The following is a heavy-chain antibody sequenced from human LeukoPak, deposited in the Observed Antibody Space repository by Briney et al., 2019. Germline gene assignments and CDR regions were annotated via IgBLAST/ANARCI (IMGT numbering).Heavy chain of an antibody. CDR3: ARWPTQDAFDI. CDR2: ISSSSSTI. V-gene: IGHV3-48*04. Sequence: GGSLRLSCAASGFTFSSYSMNWVRQAPGKGLEWVSYISSSSSTIYYADSVKGRFTISRDNAKNSLYLQMNSLRAEDTAVYYCARWPTQDAFDIWGQGTMVTVSS. J-gene: IGHJ3*02. CDR1: GFTFSSYS.